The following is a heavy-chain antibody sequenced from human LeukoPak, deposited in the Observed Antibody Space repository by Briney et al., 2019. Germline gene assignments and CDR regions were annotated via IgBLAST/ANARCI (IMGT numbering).Heavy chain of an antibody. V-gene: IGHV1-69*13. CDR3: ARALLPYGDYDY. J-gene: IGHJ4*02. D-gene: IGHD4-17*01. CDR1: GGTFSSYA. Sequence: ASVKVSCKASGGTFSSYAISWVRQAPGQGLEWMGGIIPIFGTANYAQKFQGRVTITADESTSTAYMELSSLRSEDTAVYYCARALLPYGDYDYWGQGTLVTVSS. CDR2: IIPIFGTA.